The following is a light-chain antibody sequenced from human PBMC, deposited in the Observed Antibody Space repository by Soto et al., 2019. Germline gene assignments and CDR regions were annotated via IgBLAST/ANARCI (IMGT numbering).Light chain of an antibody. J-gene: IGKJ1*01. CDR1: QSISSW. V-gene: IGKV1-5*01. CDR2: DAS. CDR3: QQYNSYSQT. Sequence: DIQMTQSPSTLSASVGDRVTITCRASQSISSWLAWYQQKPGKAPKLLIYDASSLESGVPSRFSGSGSGTEFTLTISSMQTDDFAHYYCQQYNSYSQTFGQGTKVDIK.